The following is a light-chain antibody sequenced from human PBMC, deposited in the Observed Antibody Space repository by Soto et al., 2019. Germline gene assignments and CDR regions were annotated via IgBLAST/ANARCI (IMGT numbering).Light chain of an antibody. J-gene: IGLJ1*01. CDR2: ENN. V-gene: IGLV1-40*01. Sequence: QSVLTQPPSVSGAPGQRVTISCTGSSSNIGAGYEAHWYQQVPGTAPKLLIYENNNRPSGVPDRFSGSKSGTSASLAITGLQAEDEAEYYCQSHDSSLSGYVFGTGTKVTVL. CDR1: SSNIGAGYE. CDR3: QSHDSSLSGYV.